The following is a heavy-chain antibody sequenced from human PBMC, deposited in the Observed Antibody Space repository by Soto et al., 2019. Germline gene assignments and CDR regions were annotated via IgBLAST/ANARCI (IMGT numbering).Heavy chain of an antibody. CDR2: ISAFNGDT. Sequence: QVQLVQSGAEVKKPGAAVKVSCLASGYIFTMYGISWVRQDPGQGPEWMGWISAFNGDTNYAQTLQGRVTMTRDTSTNRAYMELRCLTSDDTAVYYCARDVGDAYCRSTGCDGNLDNWGQGTLVTVSS. CDR3: ARDVGDAYCRSTGCDGNLDN. J-gene: IGHJ4*02. CDR1: GYIFTMYG. V-gene: IGHV1-18*01. D-gene: IGHD2-2*01.